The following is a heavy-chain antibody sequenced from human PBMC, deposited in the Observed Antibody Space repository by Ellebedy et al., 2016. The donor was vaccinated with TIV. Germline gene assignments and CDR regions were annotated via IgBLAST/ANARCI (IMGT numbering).Heavy chain of an antibody. J-gene: IGHJ3*02. V-gene: IGHV6-1*01. CDR2: TYYRATWYH. CDR3: ASGGGALVI. Sequence: SQTLSLTCAISGDSVSSNSAAWNWIRQSPSRGLEWLGRTYYRATWYHDYAVSVKSRITIDPDTSKNQFSLQLNSVIPEDTAVYYCASGGGALVIWGQGTMVTVSS. CDR1: GDSVSSNSAA. D-gene: IGHD3-16*01.